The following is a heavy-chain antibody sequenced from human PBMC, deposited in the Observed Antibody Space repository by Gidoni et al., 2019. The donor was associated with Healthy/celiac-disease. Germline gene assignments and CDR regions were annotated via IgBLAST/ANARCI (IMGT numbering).Heavy chain of an antibody. D-gene: IGHD6-19*01. J-gene: IGHJ4*02. CDR2: ISSSSSYT. V-gene: IGHV3-11*06. CDR3: ARGVYSSGWYKEYYFDY. CDR1: GFTFSDYY. Sequence: QVQLVESGGGLVKPGGSLRLSCAASGFTFSDYYMRWIRQAPGKGLEWVSYISSSSSYTNYADSVKGRFTISRDNAKNSLYLQMNSLRAEDTAVYYCARGVYSSGWYKEYYFDYWGQGTLVTVSS.